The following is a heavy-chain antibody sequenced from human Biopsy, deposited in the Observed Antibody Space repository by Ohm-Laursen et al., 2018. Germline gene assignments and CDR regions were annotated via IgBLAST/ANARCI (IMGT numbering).Heavy chain of an antibody. Sequence: SDTLSLTCTVSGGSISSDYWSWIRQIPGKGLEWIGYIYYSGSTNYNPSLKSRVTISVDTSKNQFSLRLNSVTAADTAVYYCARATNSIGWPYYYFYGMDVWGQGTTVTVSS. CDR1: GGSISSDY. CDR2: IYYSGST. J-gene: IGHJ6*02. D-gene: IGHD6-19*01. CDR3: ARATNSIGWPYYYFYGMDV. V-gene: IGHV4-59*07.